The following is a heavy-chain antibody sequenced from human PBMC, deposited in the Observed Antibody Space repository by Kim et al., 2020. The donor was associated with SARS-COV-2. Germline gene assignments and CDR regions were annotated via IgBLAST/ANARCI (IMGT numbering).Heavy chain of an antibody. CDR3: ARDPTRKLGGLIVHPLDY. CDR1: GFTFSSYW. CDR2: IDSDGSST. J-gene: IGHJ4*02. V-gene: IGHV3-74*01. D-gene: IGHD3-16*02. Sequence: GGSLRLSCAASGFTFSSYWMHWVRQAPGKGLVWVSRIDSDGSSTNYADSVKGRFTISRDNAKNTMFLQMNSLRAEDTAVYYCARDPTRKLGGLIVHPLDYWGQGTLVTVSS.